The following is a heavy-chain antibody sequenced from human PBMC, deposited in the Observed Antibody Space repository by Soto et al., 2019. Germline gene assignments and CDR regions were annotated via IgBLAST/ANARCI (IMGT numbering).Heavy chain of an antibody. Sequence: EVQLLESGGGLVQPGGSLRLSCAGSGFTFINYAMNWVRQAPGKGLEWVSSISGGGDATFFADSVRGRFTISRDNSKNTVTLHMNSLGVDDTAVYYCARKILGSTSRPNYWYFDLWGRGTLVTVSS. CDR1: GFTFINYA. D-gene: IGHD2-2*01. V-gene: IGHV3-23*01. J-gene: IGHJ2*01. CDR3: ARKILGSTSRPNYWYFDL. CDR2: ISGGGDAT.